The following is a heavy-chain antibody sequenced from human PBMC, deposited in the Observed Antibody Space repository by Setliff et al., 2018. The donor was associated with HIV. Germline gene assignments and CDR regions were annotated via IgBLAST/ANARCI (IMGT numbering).Heavy chain of an antibody. CDR3: ARAPGYSYSFYFDS. Sequence: PSETLSLTCTVSGGSISSSSYYWGWIRQPPGKGLEWIANIYYSGSTFYNPSLKSRVTMSVDTSKNQFSLKLNSVTAADTAVYLCARAPGYSYSFYFDSWGQGTLVTVSS. CDR1: GGSISSSSYY. D-gene: IGHD5-18*01. CDR2: IYYSGST. V-gene: IGHV4-39*07. J-gene: IGHJ4*02.